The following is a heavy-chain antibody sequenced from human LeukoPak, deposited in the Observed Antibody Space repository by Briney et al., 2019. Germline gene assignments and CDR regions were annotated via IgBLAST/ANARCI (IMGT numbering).Heavy chain of an antibody. CDR1: GFTFSSYT. Sequence: GGSLRLSCAASGFTFSSYTMHWVRQAPGKGLEWVAVISYDGSNKYYADSVKGRFTISRDNSKNTLYLQMNGLRAEDTAVYYCARSYGDYEFGTIGYWGQGTLVTVPS. CDR3: ARSYGDYEFGTIGY. D-gene: IGHD4-17*01. V-gene: IGHV3-30*14. CDR2: ISYDGSNK. J-gene: IGHJ4*02.